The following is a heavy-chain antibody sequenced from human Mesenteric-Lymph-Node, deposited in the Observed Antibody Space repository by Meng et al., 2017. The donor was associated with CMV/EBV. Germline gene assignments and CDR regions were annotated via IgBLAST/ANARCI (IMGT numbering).Heavy chain of an antibody. Sequence: GGSLRLSCAASGFTFDDYTMHWVRQAPGKGLEWVSLISWDGGSTYYADSVKGRFTISRDNSKNSLYLQMNSLRTEDTALYYCAKDRLRSPSYGMDVWGQGTTVTVSS. CDR3: AKDRLRSPSYGMDV. V-gene: IGHV3-43*01. J-gene: IGHJ6*02. CDR1: GFTFDDYT. CDR2: ISWDGGST. D-gene: IGHD3-3*01.